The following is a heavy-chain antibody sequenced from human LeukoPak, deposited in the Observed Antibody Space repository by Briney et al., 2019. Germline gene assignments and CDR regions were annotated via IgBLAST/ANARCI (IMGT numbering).Heavy chain of an antibody. CDR3: ARSSGTGTFSY. CDR1: GDSISRSTYY. Sequence: SETLSLTCTVSGDSISRSTYYWAWIRQPPGRGLEWIGSVYYGRSPYFNPSLESRATISVDTSKNHFSLKMSSVTAADTAVYYCARSSGTGTFSYWGQGTLVTVSS. D-gene: IGHD6-25*01. J-gene: IGHJ4*02. V-gene: IGHV4-39*02. CDR2: VYYGRSP.